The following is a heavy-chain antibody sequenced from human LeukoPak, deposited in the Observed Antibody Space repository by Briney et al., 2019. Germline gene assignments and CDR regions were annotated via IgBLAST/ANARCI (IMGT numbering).Heavy chain of an antibody. D-gene: IGHD3-10*01. CDR2: IKHSGST. J-gene: IGHJ4*02. CDR3: ARPSNKVRGVRFDY. Sequence: SETLSLTCAVYGGSFSGYYRSWIRQTPGKELEWIGEIKHSGSTNYNPSLKSRVTISVDTSKNQFSLKLSSVTAADTAVYYCARPSNKVRGVRFDYWGQGTLVTVSS. V-gene: IGHV4-34*01. CDR1: GGSFSGYY.